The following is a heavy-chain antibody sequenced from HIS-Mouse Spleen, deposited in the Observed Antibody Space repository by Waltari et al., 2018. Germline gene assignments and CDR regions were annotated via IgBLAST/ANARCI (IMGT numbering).Heavy chain of an antibody. V-gene: IGHV3-30*18. Sequence: QVQLVESGGGVVQPGRSLRLYCAASGFTFSHHGMHWVRQAPGKGLEWVAVISYDGSNKYYADSVKGRFTISRDNSKNTLYLQMNSLRAEDTAVYYCAKVNSGSYYFDYWGQGTLVTVYS. D-gene: IGHD1-26*01. J-gene: IGHJ4*02. CDR2: ISYDGSNK. CDR1: GFTFSHHG. CDR3: AKVNSGSYYFDY.